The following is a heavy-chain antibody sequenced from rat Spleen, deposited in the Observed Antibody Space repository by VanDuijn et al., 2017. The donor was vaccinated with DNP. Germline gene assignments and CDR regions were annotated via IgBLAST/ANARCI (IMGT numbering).Heavy chain of an antibody. CDR3: TRDLHFGYNYAFDY. V-gene: IGHV5-46*01. J-gene: IGHJ2*01. CDR2: ISPSGGST. D-gene: IGHD1-4*01. Sequence: EVHLVESGGGLVQPGRSLKLSCAASEFTFSRSDVAWVRQAPARGLEWVASISPSGGSTYYRDSVKGRFTVSRENAQSTLYLQMTNLRSEDTATYYCTRDLHFGYNYAFDYWGQGVLVSVSS. CDR1: EFTFSRSD.